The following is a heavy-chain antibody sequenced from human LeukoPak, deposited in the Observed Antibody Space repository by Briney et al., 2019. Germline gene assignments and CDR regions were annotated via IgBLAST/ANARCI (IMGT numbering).Heavy chain of an antibody. CDR3: AKRPYCSGAVCYHIDY. CDR1: GLTFSSYA. V-gene: IGHV3-23*01. D-gene: IGHD2-15*01. Sequence: GGSLRLSCAASGLTFSSYAMSWVRQAPGKGMEWVSTISGSGGSTYYADSVKGRFTISRDNSKNTVYLQLNSLRAEDTAVYYCAKRPYCSGAVCYHIDYWGQGTLVTVSS. J-gene: IGHJ4*02. CDR2: ISGSGGST.